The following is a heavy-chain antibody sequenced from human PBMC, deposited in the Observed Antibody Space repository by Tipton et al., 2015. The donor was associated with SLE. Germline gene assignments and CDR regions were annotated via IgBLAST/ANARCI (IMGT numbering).Heavy chain of an antibody. CDR3: ARGWDYLDQAGIDY. CDR2: INHSGST. CDR1: GGSFSGYY. D-gene: IGHD1-7*01. J-gene: IGHJ4*02. V-gene: IGHV4-34*01. Sequence: TLSLTCAVYGGSFSGYYWSWIRQPPGKGLEWIGEINHSGSTNYNPSLKSRVTISVDTSKNQFSLKLSSVTAADTAVYHCARGWDYLDQAGIDYWGQGTLVTVSS.